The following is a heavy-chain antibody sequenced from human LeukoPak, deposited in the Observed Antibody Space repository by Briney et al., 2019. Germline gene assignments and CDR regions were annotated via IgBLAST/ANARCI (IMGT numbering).Heavy chain of an antibody. CDR1: EFTFSSYA. CDR2: ISASGGST. D-gene: IGHD2/OR15-2a*01. CDR3: AKYVSAKGPPYALDV. J-gene: IGHJ6*02. Sequence: GGSLRLSCAASEFTFSSYAMQWVRQAPGKGLEWVSGISASGGSTWYADSVKGRFTISRDNSKNTLYLQMNSLRAEDTAVYYCAKYVSAKGPPYALDVWGQGTTVTVSS. V-gene: IGHV3-23*01.